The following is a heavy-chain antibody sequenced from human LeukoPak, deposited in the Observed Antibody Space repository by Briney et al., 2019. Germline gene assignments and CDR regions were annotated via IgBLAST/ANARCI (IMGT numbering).Heavy chain of an antibody. CDR3: ARSSYSSSSSV. CDR2: INSDGSEG. D-gene: IGHD6-6*01. Sequence: GGSLRLSCATSRFIFSSYWMTWVRRTPGKGLEWVASINSDGSEGYYADVVKGRFTISRDNAKNSLYLQINSLRAEDTAVYYCARSSYSSSSSVWGQGTMVTVSS. J-gene: IGHJ3*01. CDR1: RFIFSSYW. V-gene: IGHV3-7*03.